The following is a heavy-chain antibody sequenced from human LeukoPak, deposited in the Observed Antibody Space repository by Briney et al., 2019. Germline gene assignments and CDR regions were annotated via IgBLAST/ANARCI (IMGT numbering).Heavy chain of an antibody. CDR1: GGSISSSSYY. CDR2: IYYSGST. CDR3: ARGAYSSGWYDGEFDY. V-gene: IGHV4-39*07. D-gene: IGHD6-19*01. Sequence: PSETLSLTCTVSGGSISSSSYYWGWIRQPPGKGLEWFGSIYYSGSTYYNPSLKSRVTISVDTSKNQFSLKLSSVTAADTAVYYCARGAYSSGWYDGEFDYWGQGTLVTVSS. J-gene: IGHJ4*02.